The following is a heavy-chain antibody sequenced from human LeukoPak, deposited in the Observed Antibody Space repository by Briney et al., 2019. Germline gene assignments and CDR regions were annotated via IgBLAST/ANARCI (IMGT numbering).Heavy chain of an antibody. CDR1: GASFSLYH. Sequence: SETLSLTCGVHGASFSLYHWSLIRQSPGKCLEWLGEVNRWGRTNYNPSLESRVTISVDTSKNQFSLNLRSLTAADTAVYYCATDSQSSVYYFWSQGALVTVSS. D-gene: IGHD6-25*01. V-gene: IGHV4-34*01. J-gene: IGHJ4*02. CDR3: ATDSQSSVYYF. CDR2: VNRWGRT.